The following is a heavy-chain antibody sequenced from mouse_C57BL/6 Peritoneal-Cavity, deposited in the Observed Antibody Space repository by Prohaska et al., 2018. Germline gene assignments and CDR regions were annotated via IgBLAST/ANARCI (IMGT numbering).Heavy chain of an antibody. CDR3: AGRGWDGGWYFDV. D-gene: IGHD4-1*01. Sequence: EVKLLQSGGGLVQPGGSLKLSCAASGIDFSRYWMSWVRRASGKGLEWIGEINQDSSTINYAPSLKDKFIISRDNAKNTLYLQMSKVRSEDTALYYCAGRGWDGGWYFDVWGTGTTVTVSS. V-gene: IGHV4-1*01. CDR1: GIDFSRYW. J-gene: IGHJ1*03. CDR2: INQDSSTI.